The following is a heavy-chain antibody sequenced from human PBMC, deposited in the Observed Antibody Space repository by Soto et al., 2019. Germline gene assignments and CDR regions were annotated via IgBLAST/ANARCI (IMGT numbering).Heavy chain of an antibody. V-gene: IGHV3-30*18. J-gene: IGHJ4*02. CDR3: AKDQASGQGSFDS. CDR2: ISYDGSNQ. Sequence: GGSLRLSCAASGFTFNIYGMHWVRQAPDKGLEWVALISYDGSNQYYADSVKGRFTISRDNSKNTLFLQMNSLRADDTAVYYCAKDQASGQGSFDSWGQGTLVIVSS. CDR1: GFTFNIYG.